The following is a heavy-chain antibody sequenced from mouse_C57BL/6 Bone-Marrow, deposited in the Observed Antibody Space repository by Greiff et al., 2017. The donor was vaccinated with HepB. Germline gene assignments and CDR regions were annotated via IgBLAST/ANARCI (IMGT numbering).Heavy chain of an antibody. CDR2: ISNGGGST. V-gene: IGHV5-12*01. CDR3: ASRTGMYWYVDV. D-gene: IGHD4-1*01. Sequence: EVKLVESGGGLVQPGGSLKLSCAASGFTFSDYYMYWVRQTPEKRLEWVAYISNGGGSTYYPDTVKCRFTISRDTAKNTLYLQMSRLKSEDTAMYYCASRTGMYWYVDVWGTGTTVTVSS. J-gene: IGHJ1*03. CDR1: GFTFSDYY.